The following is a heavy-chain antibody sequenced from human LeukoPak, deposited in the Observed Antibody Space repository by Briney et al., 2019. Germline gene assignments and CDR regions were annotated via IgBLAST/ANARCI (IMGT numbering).Heavy chain of an antibody. Sequence: GASVKVSCKASGYTFTSYGISWVRQAPGQGLEWMGWISAYNGNTNYAQKLQGRVTMTTDTSTSTAYMELRSLRSDDTAVYYCASTYLSPFWNGPMDVWGKGTTVTVSS. V-gene: IGHV1-18*01. CDR1: GYTFTSYG. CDR2: ISAYNGNT. CDR3: ASTYLSPFWNGPMDV. D-gene: IGHD3-3*01. J-gene: IGHJ6*03.